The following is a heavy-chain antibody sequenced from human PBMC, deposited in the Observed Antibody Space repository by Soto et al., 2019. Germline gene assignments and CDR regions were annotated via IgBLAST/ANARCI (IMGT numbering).Heavy chain of an antibody. V-gene: IGHV1-18*04. CDR2: ISAYNGNT. J-gene: IGHJ4*02. CDR1: GYTFTSYG. D-gene: IGHD3-16*01. Sequence: ASVKVSCKASGYTFTSYGTSWVRQAPGQGLEWMGWISAYNGNTNYAQKLQGRVTMTTDTSTSTAYMELRSLRSDDTAVYYCARYDYVWGSSDYWGQGTLVTVSS. CDR3: ARYDYVWGSSDY.